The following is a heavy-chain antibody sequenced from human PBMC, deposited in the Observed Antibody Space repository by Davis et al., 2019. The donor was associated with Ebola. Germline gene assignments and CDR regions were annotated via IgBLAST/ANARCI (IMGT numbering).Heavy chain of an antibody. CDR3: ARGGYCSGGSCHTYHY. V-gene: IGHV4-34*01. J-gene: IGHJ4*02. CDR1: GGSFSGYY. Sequence: SETLSLTCAVYGGSFSGYYWSWIRQPPGKGLEWIGYIYHSGSTYYNPSLKSRVTISVDRSKNQFSLKLSSVTAADTAVYYCARGGYCSGGSCHTYHYWGQGTLVTVSS. D-gene: IGHD2-15*01. CDR2: IYHSGST.